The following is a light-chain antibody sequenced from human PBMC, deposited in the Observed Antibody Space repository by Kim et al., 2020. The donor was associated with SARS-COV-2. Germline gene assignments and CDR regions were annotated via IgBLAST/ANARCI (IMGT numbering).Light chain of an antibody. CDR1: QSVSSSF. CDR2: GGA. V-gene: IGKV3-20*01. CDR3: QQYGSSYT. J-gene: IGKJ2*01. Sequence: SLSPGERATLSCRASQSVSSSFLAWYQQKPGQAPRLFIYGGASRATGIPDRFSGSGSGTDFTLTISRLEPEDFAVYSCQQYGSSYTFGQGTKLEIK.